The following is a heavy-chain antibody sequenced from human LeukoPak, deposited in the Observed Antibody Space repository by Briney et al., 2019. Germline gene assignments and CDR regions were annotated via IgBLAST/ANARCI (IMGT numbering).Heavy chain of an antibody. CDR3: ARGWRGAMVRGPRVWFDP. V-gene: IGHV1-18*04. J-gene: IGHJ5*02. CDR1: GYTFTSYG. D-gene: IGHD3-10*01. CDR2: ISAYNGNT. Sequence: GASVKVSCKASGYTFTSYGISWVRQAPGQGLEWMGWISAYNGNTNYAQKLQGRVTMTTDTSTSTAYMELRSLRSDDTAVYYCARGWRGAMVRGPRVWFDPWGQGTLVTVSS.